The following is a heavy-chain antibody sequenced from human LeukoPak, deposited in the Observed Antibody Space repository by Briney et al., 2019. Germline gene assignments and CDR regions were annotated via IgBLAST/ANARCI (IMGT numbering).Heavy chain of an antibody. D-gene: IGHD2-21*02. CDR2: IYPGDSDT. V-gene: IGHV5-51*01. CDR3: ARRKRGGDASVGPFDY. CDR1: GYSFTSYW. J-gene: IGHJ4*02. Sequence: GESLKISCKGSGYSFTSYWIGWVRQMPGKGLEWMGIIYPGDSDTRYSPSLQGQVTISADKSISTAYLQWSSLRASDTAMYYCARRKRGGDASVGPFDYWGQGTLVTVSS.